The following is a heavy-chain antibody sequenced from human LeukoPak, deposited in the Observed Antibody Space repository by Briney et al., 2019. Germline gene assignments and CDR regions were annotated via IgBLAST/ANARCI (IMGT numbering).Heavy chain of an antibody. Sequence: PGGSLRLSRAASGFTVSSNYMSWVRQAPGKGLEWVSVIYSGGSTYYADSVKGRFTISRDNSKNTLYLQMNSLRAEDTAVYYCASLTMTYFDYWGQGTLVTVSS. CDR2: IYSGGST. CDR1: GFTVSSNY. CDR3: ASLTMTYFDY. J-gene: IGHJ4*02. V-gene: IGHV3-53*01. D-gene: IGHD3-22*01.